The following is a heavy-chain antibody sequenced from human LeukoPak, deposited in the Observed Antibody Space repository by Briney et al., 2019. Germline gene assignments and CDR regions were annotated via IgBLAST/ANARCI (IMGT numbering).Heavy chain of an antibody. CDR3: ARSGWNGGGGFDP. CDR2: VSHSGTT. J-gene: IGHJ5*02. Sequence: SETLSLTCDVSGGSFSGYYYSWIRQPPGKGLEWIGEVSHSGTTNYNSSLKSRVSMSVGASSTQFSLIMTSVTAADTAVYYCARSGWNGGGGFDPWGQGTLVIVSS. V-gene: IGHV4-34*01. CDR1: GGSFSGYY. D-gene: IGHD3-16*01.